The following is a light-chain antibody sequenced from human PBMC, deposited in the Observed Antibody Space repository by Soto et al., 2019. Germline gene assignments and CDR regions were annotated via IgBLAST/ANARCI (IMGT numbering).Light chain of an antibody. V-gene: IGKV1-39*01. Sequence: DIQLTQSPSFLSASVGDRVTITCRASQGISSYLAWYQQKPGKAPKLLIYSASSLQSGIPSRFSGSGSGTDFTDFTLTISSLQPEDFATYYCQQTYMTPITFGQGTRLEIK. CDR2: SAS. CDR1: QGISSY. CDR3: QQTYMTPIT. J-gene: IGKJ5*01.